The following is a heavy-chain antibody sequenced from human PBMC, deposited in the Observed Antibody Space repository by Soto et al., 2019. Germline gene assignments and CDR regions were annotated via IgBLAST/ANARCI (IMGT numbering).Heavy chain of an antibody. J-gene: IGHJ4*02. V-gene: IGHV3-30-3*01. CDR2: ISYDGSNK. CDR3: AREVRYTGYSSGRTPYFDY. CDR1: GFTFSSYA. Sequence: GGSLRLSCAASGFTFSSYAMHWVRQAPGKGLEWVAVISYDGSNKYYADSVKGRFTISRDNSKNTLYLQMNSLRAEDTAVYYCAREVRYTGYSSGRTPYFDYWGQGTLVTVSS. D-gene: IGHD6-19*01.